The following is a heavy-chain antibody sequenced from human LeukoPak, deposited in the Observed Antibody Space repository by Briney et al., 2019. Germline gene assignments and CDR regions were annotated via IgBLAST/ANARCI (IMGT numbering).Heavy chain of an antibody. J-gene: IGHJ6*02. Sequence: GALRFSCAASGFTFSSYSMNWVRQAPGKGLEWVSSISSSSSYIYYADSVKGRFTISRDNAKNSLYLQMNSLRAEDTAVYYCARQIWFGELSDGMDVWGQGTTVTVSS. V-gene: IGHV3-21*01. CDR2: ISSSSSYI. CDR3: ARQIWFGELSDGMDV. D-gene: IGHD3-10*01. CDR1: GFTFSSYS.